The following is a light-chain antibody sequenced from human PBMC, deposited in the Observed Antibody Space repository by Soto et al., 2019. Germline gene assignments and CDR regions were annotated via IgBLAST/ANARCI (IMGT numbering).Light chain of an antibody. CDR1: NSNIGSDY. CDR3: GTWDLSLSAGV. Sequence: QSVLTQPPSVSAAPGQKVTISCSGSNSNIGSDYVSWYQQLPGTAPKLLMYDNNKRPSGIPDRSSGSKSGTSATLGITGVQAGDEADYYCGTWDLSLSAGVFGGGSKLTVL. CDR2: DNN. J-gene: IGLJ2*01. V-gene: IGLV1-51*01.